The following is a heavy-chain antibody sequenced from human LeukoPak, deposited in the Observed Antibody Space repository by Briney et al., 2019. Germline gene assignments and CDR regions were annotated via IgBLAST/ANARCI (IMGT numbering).Heavy chain of an antibody. CDR1: GFTFSGAW. D-gene: IGHD2-2*01. J-gene: IGHJ4*02. V-gene: IGHV3-74*01. CDR2: INDDGSST. CDR3: ARVSGPGMNEYYHL. Sequence: GGSLRLSCAASGFTFSGAWMHWVRQAPGEGVRWVSRINDDGSSTRHADSVKGRFTISRDNAKNTLYLQMNSLRAEDTAVYYCARVSGPGMNEYYHLWGQGTLVTVSS.